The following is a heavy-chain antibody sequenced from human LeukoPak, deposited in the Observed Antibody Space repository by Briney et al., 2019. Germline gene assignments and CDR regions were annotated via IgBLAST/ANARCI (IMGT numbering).Heavy chain of an antibody. J-gene: IGHJ4*02. CDR3: TTIKRGDIFGYFDF. CDR1: GGSMTTHH. V-gene: IGHV4-59*11. Sequence: SETLPLTCTVSGGSMTTHHWNWIRQTPGKGLEWIGYVFDSGRTKVNPSLTSRVTLSTDTSKNQLSLRLSSVTAADTAVYYCTTIKRGDIFGYFDFWGQGILVAVSS. CDR2: VFDSGRT. D-gene: IGHD5-18*01.